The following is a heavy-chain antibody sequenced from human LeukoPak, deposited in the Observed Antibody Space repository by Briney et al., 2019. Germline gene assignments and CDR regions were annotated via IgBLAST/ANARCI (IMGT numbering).Heavy chain of an antibody. D-gene: IGHD1-14*01. CDR2: INPSAGST. V-gene: IGHV1-46*01. J-gene: IGHJ5*02. Sequence: ASVKVSCKASGYTFTSYYLHWVRQAPGQGLEWMGIINPSAGSTSYAQKFQGRVSLTRDTSISTAYMEMNSLTSEDTAVYYCATTLRNNPPWGQGTLITVSS. CDR3: ATTLRNNPP. CDR1: GYTFTSYY.